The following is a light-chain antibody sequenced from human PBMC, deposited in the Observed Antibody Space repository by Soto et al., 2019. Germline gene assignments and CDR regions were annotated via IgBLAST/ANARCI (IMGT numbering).Light chain of an antibody. J-gene: IGLJ1*01. CDR3: SSYAASNTHV. Sequence: QSVRTQPPSASGSPGQSVTISCTGTSSDVGGYNYVSWYQQHPGKAPKLMIYEVSKRPSGVPDRFSGSKSGNTASLTVSGLQAEDEADYSCSSYAASNTHVFRTGTKVTDL. CDR1: SSDVGGYNY. V-gene: IGLV2-8*01. CDR2: EVS.